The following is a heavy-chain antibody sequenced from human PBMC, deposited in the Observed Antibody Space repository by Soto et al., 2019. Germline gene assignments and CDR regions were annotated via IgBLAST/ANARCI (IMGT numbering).Heavy chain of an antibody. Sequence: SETLSLTCTVSGGSISSGGYYWSWIRQHPGKGLEWIGYIYYSGSTYYNPSLKSRVTISVDTSKNQFSLKLSSVTAADTAVYYCARGGDYYGSGSYYHNWFDPWGQGTLVTVSS. J-gene: IGHJ5*02. V-gene: IGHV4-31*03. CDR1: GGSISSGGYY. D-gene: IGHD3-10*01. CDR3: ARGGDYYGSGSYYHNWFDP. CDR2: IYYSGST.